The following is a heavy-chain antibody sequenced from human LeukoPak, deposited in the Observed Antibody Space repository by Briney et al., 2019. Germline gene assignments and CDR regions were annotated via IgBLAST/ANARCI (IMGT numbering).Heavy chain of an antibody. Sequence: PGGTLRLSCTVSGFTFSSYWMSWVRQAPGKGLEWVAHMNQGGSETTNVDSVKGRFTISRDDAKNLVFLQMNSLRVEDTAVYYCARDGVAGGFDYWGQGILVTVSS. J-gene: IGHJ4*02. V-gene: IGHV3-7*01. D-gene: IGHD6-19*01. CDR3: ARDGVAGGFDY. CDR1: GFTFSSYW. CDR2: MNQGGSET.